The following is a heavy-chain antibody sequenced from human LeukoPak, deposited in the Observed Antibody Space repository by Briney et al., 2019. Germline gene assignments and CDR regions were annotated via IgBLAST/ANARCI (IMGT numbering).Heavy chain of an antibody. CDR3: ASTVLRWGSGWYLPDY. Sequence: SETLSLTCTVSGGFISSYYWSWIRQPPGKGLEWIGYIYYSGSTNYNPSLKSRVTISVDTSKNQFSLKLSSVTAADTAVYYCASTVLRWGSGWYLPDYWGQGTLVTVSS. J-gene: IGHJ4*02. V-gene: IGHV4-59*01. CDR1: GGFISSYY. CDR2: IYYSGST. D-gene: IGHD6-19*01.